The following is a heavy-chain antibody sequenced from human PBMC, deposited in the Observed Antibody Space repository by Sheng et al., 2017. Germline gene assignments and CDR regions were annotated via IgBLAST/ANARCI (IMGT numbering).Heavy chain of an antibody. CDR2: IIPILGIA. CDR1: GGTFSSYT. CDR3: AREGLEYSSSSFSNPYYYYYMDV. J-gene: IGHJ6*03. V-gene: IGHV1-69*08. D-gene: IGHD6-6*01. Sequence: QVQLVQSGAEVKKPGSSVKVSCKASGGTFSSYTISWVRQAPGQGLEWMGRIIPILGIANYAQKFQGRVTITADKSTSTAYMELSSLRSEDTAVYYCAREGLEYSSSSFSNPYYYYYMDVWGKGTTVTVSS.